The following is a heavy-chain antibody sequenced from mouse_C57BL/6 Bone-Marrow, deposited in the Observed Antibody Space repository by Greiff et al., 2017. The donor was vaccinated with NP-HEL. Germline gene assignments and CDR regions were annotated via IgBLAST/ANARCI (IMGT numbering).Heavy chain of an antibody. J-gene: IGHJ3*01. CDR1: GFTFSSYT. Sequence: EVQGVESGGGLVKPGGSLKLSCAASGFTFSSYTMSWVRQTPEKRLEWVATISGGGGNTYYPDSVKGRFTISRDNAKNTLYLQMSSLRSEDTALYYCARHHYGNSFAYWGQGTLVTVSA. CDR2: ISGGGGNT. V-gene: IGHV5-9*01. D-gene: IGHD2-1*01. CDR3: ARHHYGNSFAY.